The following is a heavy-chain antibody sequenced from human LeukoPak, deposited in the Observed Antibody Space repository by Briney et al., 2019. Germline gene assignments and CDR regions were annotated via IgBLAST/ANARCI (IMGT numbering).Heavy chain of an antibody. J-gene: IGHJ4*02. CDR1: GSSISSSTC. CDR3: ASGRLVARDLDH. CDR2: VFYSGST. V-gene: IGHV4-4*02. D-gene: IGHD5-12*01. Sequence: PSQTLSLTCAVSGSSISSSTCWTWARQAPGKGVEWIGEVFYSGSTNSNPSLKSRHTMSVDESKHACSLNLASVTPAHTAIVYCASGRLVARDLDHWGQGTLVIVSP.